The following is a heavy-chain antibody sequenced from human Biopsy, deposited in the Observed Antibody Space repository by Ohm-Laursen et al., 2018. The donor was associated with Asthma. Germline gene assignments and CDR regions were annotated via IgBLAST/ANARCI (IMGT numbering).Heavy chain of an antibody. Sequence: SLRLSCTASGITFSTYGMHWVRQAPGKGLEWVSFIWYDGRKKTYADSVKGRFTISRDNSKNTLYLQMNSLRAEDTAVYYCASRGGDFWSGYYMDYWGQGTLVTVSS. CDR3: ASRGGDFWSGYYMDY. V-gene: IGHV3-33*01. CDR1: GITFSTYG. J-gene: IGHJ4*02. CDR2: IWYDGRKK. D-gene: IGHD3-3*01.